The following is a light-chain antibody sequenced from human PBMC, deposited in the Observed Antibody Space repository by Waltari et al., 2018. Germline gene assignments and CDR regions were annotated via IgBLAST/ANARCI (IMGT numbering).Light chain of an antibody. J-gene: IGLJ2*01. V-gene: IGLV3-21*03. CDR2: DDT. CDR1: DIGGHR. Sequence: YLLTQPPSVSVAPGTTARIPSGGDDIGGHRVHWYQQKPGQAPVLVVYDDTNRPSGVPERFFGSKSVNTATLTIGRVEAGDEADYYCQLWDRSKSHVTFGGGTKLTVL. CDR3: QLWDRSKSHVT.